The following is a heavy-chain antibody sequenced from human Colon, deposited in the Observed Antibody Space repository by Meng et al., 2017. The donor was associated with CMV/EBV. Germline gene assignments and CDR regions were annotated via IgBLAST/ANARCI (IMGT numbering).Heavy chain of an antibody. J-gene: IGHJ4*02. Sequence: GESLKISCAASGFTLNSPFSTFSFNWVRQAPGKGLEWVASIVDSGDSMYYADSVKGRFTISRDNAKNSVYLQMNSLRAEDTATYFCARDRFYHDYWGQGILVTSPQ. D-gene: IGHD2-2*01. CDR3: ARDRFYHDY. CDR1: GFTLNSPFSTFS. CDR2: IVDSGDSM. V-gene: IGHV3-21*01.